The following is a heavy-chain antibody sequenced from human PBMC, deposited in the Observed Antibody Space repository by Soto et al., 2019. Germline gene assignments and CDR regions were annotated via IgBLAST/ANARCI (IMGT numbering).Heavy chain of an antibody. CDR1: GGSFSGYY. J-gene: IGHJ3*02. V-gene: IGHV4-34*01. CDR3: ARAYIQLWFVDAFDI. CDR2: INHSGST. Sequence: QVQLQQWGAGLLKPSETLSLTCAVYGGSFSGYYWSWIRQPPGKGLEWSGEINHSGSTNYNPSLKSRVTISVDTSKNQFSLKLSSVTAADTAVYYCARAYIQLWFVDAFDIWGQGTMVTVSS. D-gene: IGHD5-18*01.